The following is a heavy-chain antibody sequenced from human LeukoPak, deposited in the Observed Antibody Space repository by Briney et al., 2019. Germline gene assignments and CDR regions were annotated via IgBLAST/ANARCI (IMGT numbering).Heavy chain of an antibody. Sequence: PSETLSLTCTVSGGSISSYYWSWIRQPPGKGLEWIGYIYYSGSTNYNPSLKSRVTISVDTSKNQFSLKLSSVTAADTAVYYCARVFDSSGYYPYGIFDYWGQGTLVTVSS. D-gene: IGHD3-22*01. J-gene: IGHJ4*02. V-gene: IGHV4-59*01. CDR2: IYYSGST. CDR3: ARVFDSSGYYPYGIFDY. CDR1: GGSISSYY.